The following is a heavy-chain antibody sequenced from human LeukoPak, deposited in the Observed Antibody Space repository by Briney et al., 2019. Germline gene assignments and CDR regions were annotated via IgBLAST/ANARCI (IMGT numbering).Heavy chain of an antibody. D-gene: IGHD3-3*01. V-gene: IGHV3-23*01. CDR2: ISGSGGST. CDR3: AKVSGLRFLEWLRKGHFDY. CDR1: GFTFSIYA. J-gene: IGHJ4*02. Sequence: GGSLRLSCAASGFTFSIYAMSWVRQAPGKGLEWVSAISGSGGSTYYADSVKGRFTISRDNSKNTLYLQMNSLRAEDTAVYYCAKVSGLRFLEWLRKGHFDYWGQGTLVTVSS.